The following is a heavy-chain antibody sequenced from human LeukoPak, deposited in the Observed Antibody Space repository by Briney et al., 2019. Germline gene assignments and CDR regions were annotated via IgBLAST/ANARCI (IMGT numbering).Heavy chain of an antibody. CDR1: GGTFSSYA. CDR3: ARDNSVGDTAWWFDP. D-gene: IGHD1-26*01. V-gene: IGHV1-69*05. Sequence: SVKVSCKASGGTFSSYAISWVRQAPGQGLEWMGGIIPIFGTTNYAQKFQGRVTMTRDMSTSTDYMELISLRSEDTAVYYCARDNSVGDTAWWFDPWGQGTLVTVSS. J-gene: IGHJ5*02. CDR2: IIPIFGTT.